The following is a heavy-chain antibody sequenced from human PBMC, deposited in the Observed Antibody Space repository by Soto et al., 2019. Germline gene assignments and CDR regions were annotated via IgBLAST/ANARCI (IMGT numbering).Heavy chain of an antibody. CDR2: ISGYNGNT. J-gene: IGHJ4*02. Sequence: ASVKVSCKASGYTFSNYGISWVRQGPGQGLEWMGWISGYNGNTHYEEKVQDRIKMTTDTSTSTTYLELRSLRSDDTAVYYCARGRTWGARDFDYWGQGTLVTVSS. D-gene: IGHD3-16*01. CDR1: GYTFSNYG. V-gene: IGHV1-18*01. CDR3: ARGRTWGARDFDY.